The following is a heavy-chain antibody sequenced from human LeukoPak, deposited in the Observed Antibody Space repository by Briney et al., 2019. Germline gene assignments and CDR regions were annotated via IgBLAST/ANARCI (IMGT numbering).Heavy chain of an antibody. J-gene: IGHJ4*02. Sequence: GRSLRLSCAASGFTFSSYAMHWVRQAPGKGLEWVAVISYDGSNKYYADSVKGRFTISRDNSKNTLYLQMNSLRAEDTAVHYCARDQDSTMVRGLLYWGQGTLVTVSS. CDR2: ISYDGSNK. V-gene: IGHV3-30*04. CDR3: ARDQDSTMVRGLLY. D-gene: IGHD3-10*01. CDR1: GFTFSSYA.